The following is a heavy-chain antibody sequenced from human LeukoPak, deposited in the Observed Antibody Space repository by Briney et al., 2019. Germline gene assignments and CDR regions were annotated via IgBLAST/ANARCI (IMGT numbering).Heavy chain of an antibody. Sequence: GGSLRLSCAASGFTFSSYDMHWVRQATGKGLEWVSAIGTAGDTYYPGSVKGRFTISRENAKNSLYLQMNSLRAGDTAVYYCARDAGDHDAFDIWGQGTMVTVSS. V-gene: IGHV3-13*01. D-gene: IGHD4-17*01. CDR1: GFTFSSYD. CDR3: ARDAGDHDAFDI. CDR2: IGTAGDT. J-gene: IGHJ3*02.